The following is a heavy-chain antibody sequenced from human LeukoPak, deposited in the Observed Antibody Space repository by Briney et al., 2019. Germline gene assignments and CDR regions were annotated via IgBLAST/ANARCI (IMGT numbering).Heavy chain of an antibody. Sequence: LGGSLRLSCAASGFTFSSYRMSWVRQAPGKGLEWVANIKQDGSEKYYVGSVRGRFTISRDNAKNSLDLQMSSLRAEDTTVYYCARERGGYCSGATCYKAFAIWGQGTMVTVSS. V-gene: IGHV3-7*01. D-gene: IGHD2-2*02. CDR3: ARERGGYCSGATCYKAFAI. CDR2: IKQDGSEK. J-gene: IGHJ3*02. CDR1: GFTFSSYR.